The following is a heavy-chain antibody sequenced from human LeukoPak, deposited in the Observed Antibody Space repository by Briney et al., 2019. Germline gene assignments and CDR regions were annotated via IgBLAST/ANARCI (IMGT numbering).Heavy chain of an antibody. CDR3: ATAAPGRYSYGRFDY. D-gene: IGHD5-18*01. CDR1: GFTFSSYA. V-gene: IGHV3-30*04. J-gene: IGHJ4*02. Sequence: GGSLRLSCAASGFTFSSYAMHWVRQAPGKGLEWVAVISYDGSNKYYADSVKGRFTISRDNSKNTLYLQMNSLRAEDTAVYYCATAAPGRYSYGRFDYWGQGTLVTVSS. CDR2: ISYDGSNK.